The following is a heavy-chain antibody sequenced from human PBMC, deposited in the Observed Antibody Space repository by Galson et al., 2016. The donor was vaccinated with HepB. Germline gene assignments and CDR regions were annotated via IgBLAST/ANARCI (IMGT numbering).Heavy chain of an antibody. CDR2: IGSSGATI. V-gene: IGHV3-11*04. J-gene: IGHJ4*02. D-gene: IGHD3-10*01. Sequence: SLRLSCAASGFIFTDYYMTWIRQAPGKGLGWVSSIGSSGATIYYADSVRGRFTISRDNSKNSLYLQMNSLRVEDTAVYYCVREERQTTMVRGFDYLGQRILVTVLS. CDR1: GFIFTDYY. CDR3: VREERQTTMVRGFDY.